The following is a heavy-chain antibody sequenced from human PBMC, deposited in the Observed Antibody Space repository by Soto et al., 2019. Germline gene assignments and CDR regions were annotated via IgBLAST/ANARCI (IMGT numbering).Heavy chain of an antibody. CDR1: GGSISSYY. V-gene: IGHV4-59*01. CDR2: IYYSGSI. CDR3: AREGHRVALFGGYYGIDV. J-gene: IGHJ6*02. D-gene: IGHD3-10*01. Sequence: QVQLQESGPGLVKPSETLSLTCTVSGGSISSYYWSWIRQPPGKGLEWIGHIYYSGSINYNPSLKSRVTISVDTSKNQFSLKLSSVTAADTAVYYCAREGHRVALFGGYYGIDVWGQGTTVTVSS.